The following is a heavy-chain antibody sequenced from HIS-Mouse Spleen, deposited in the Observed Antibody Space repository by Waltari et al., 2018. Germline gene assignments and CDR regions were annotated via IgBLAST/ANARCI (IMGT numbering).Heavy chain of an antibody. CDR1: GGSISSSSYY. D-gene: IGHD6-13*01. Sequence: QLQLQESGPGLVKPSETLSLTCTVSGGSISSSSYYWGWIRQPPGKGLEWIESIYYRGSTYYTPSRNSRVTISVDTSKKQFSLKLSSVTAADTAVYYCAREIPYSSSWYDWYFDLWGRGTLVTVSS. J-gene: IGHJ2*01. V-gene: IGHV4-39*07. CDR3: AREIPYSSSWYDWYFDL. CDR2: IYYRGST.